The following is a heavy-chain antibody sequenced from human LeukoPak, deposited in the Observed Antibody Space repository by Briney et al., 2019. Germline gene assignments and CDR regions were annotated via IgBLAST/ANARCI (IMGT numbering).Heavy chain of an antibody. V-gene: IGHV4-30-4*01. Sequence: SETLSLTCTVSGGSISSGDYYWSWIRQPPGKGLEWIGYVYYSRSTYYNPSLKSRVTISVDTSKNQLPLKLSSVTAADTAVYYCASSPYDSSGCIDYWGQGTLVTVSS. CDR1: GGSISSGDYY. D-gene: IGHD3-22*01. J-gene: IGHJ4*02. CDR3: ASSPYDSSGCIDY. CDR2: VYYSRST.